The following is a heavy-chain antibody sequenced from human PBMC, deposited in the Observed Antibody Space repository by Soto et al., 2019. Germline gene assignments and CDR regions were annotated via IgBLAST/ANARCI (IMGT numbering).Heavy chain of an antibody. Sequence: QVQLVESGGGVVQPGRSLRLSCAASGFTFSSYGMHWVRQAPGKGLEWVAVISYDGSNKYYADSVKGRFTISRDNSKNRLYLQMNSLRAEDTAVYYCAKGEAGPFDYWGQGTLVTVSS. CDR3: AKGEAGPFDY. D-gene: IGHD6-19*01. V-gene: IGHV3-30*18. J-gene: IGHJ4*02. CDR1: GFTFSSYG. CDR2: ISYDGSNK.